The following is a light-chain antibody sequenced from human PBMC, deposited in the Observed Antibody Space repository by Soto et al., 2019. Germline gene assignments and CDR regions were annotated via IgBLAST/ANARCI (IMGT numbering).Light chain of an antibody. CDR2: GAS. Sequence: EIVLTQSPDTLSVSPGERATLSWLASQSVSSNLAWYQQKPGQAPRLLIYGASTRATGIPARFSGSGSGTEFTLTISSLQSEDFAVYYCQQYNNWPPWTFGQGTKVDI. CDR3: QQYNNWPPWT. J-gene: IGKJ1*01. CDR1: QSVSSN. V-gene: IGKV3-15*01.